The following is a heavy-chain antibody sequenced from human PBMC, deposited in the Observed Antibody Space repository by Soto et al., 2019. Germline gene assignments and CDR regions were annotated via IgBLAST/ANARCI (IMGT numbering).Heavy chain of an antibody. CDR2: IPYDGTNK. CDR1: GFTCSSYG. J-gene: IGHJ3*02. CDR3: AKNQMPVYENSRPLPRTSTRRAPHAAFDI. Sequence: QVQLVESGGGVVQPGGSVRLSCAASGFTCSSYGMHWVRQTPGKGLEWVAGIPYDGTNKNYRVSVKGRFIISRDNSNNPLYMQMNSLRAEDTSVFACAKNQMPVYENSRPLPRTSTRRAPHAAFDIWGHGTTVPVST. D-gene: IGHD3-22*01. V-gene: IGHV3-30*18.